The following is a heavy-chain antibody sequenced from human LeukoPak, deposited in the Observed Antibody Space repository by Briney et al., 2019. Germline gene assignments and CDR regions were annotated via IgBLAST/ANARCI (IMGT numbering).Heavy chain of an antibody. Sequence: GASVKVSCKASGYTFTSYGISWVRQAPGQGVEWMGWISAYNGNTNYAQKLQGRVTMTTDTSTSTAYMELRSLRSDDTAVYYCARDGVVVVAATRYYYYGMDVWGQGTTVTVSS. D-gene: IGHD2-15*01. CDR1: GYTFTSYG. V-gene: IGHV1-18*01. J-gene: IGHJ6*02. CDR2: ISAYNGNT. CDR3: ARDGVVVVAATRYYYYGMDV.